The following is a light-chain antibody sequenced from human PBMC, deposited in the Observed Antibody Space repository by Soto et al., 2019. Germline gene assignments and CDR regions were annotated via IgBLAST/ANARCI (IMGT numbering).Light chain of an antibody. CDR1: SSDIGTYYY. V-gene: IGLV2-14*01. CDR2: EVA. Sequence: QSALTQPASVSGSPGQSSTISCTGSSSDIGTYYYVSWYQQHPGKAPRIMIYEVANRPSGVSDRFSGSKSGSTASLTISGLQAEGEGDYYCSSYTTNGTYVFGSGIKLTVL. CDR3: SSYTTNGTYV. J-gene: IGLJ1*01.